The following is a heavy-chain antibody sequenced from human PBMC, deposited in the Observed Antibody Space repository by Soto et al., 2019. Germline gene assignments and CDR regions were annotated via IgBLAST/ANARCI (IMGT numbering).Heavy chain of an antibody. CDR2: IYYSGST. CDR3: ARVWDSSGPNFDY. V-gene: IGHV4-31*03. CDR1: GGSISSGGYY. Sequence: QVQLQESGPGLVKPSQTLSLTCTVSGGSISSGGYYWSWIRQHPGKGLEWIGYIYYSGSTYYNSTLKSRVTISVDTSKNQFSLKLSSVTAADTAVYYCARVWDSSGPNFDYWGQGTLVTVSS. D-gene: IGHD3-22*01. J-gene: IGHJ4*02.